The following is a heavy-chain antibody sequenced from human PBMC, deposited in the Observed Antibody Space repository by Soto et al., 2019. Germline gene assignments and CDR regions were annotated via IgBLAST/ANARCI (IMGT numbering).Heavy chain of an antibody. Sequence: QVQLVQSGAEVKKPGSSVKVSCKASGGAFSDYAFSWVRQAPGQGLEWLGGIRPIFRAPDYAQKFQGRVTITADEFTRTAYMEMNSLRSEDTAVYYCASWLKGPDSGKYYYGMDVWCQGTTVTVS. J-gene: IGHJ6*02. CDR2: IRPIFRAP. CDR3: ASWLKGPDSGKYYYGMDV. CDR1: GGAFSDYA. V-gene: IGHV1-69*12. D-gene: IGHD3-22*01.